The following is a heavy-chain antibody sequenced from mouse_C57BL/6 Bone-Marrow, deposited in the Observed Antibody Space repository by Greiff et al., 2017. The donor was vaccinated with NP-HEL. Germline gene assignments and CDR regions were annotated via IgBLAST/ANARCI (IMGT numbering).Heavy chain of an antibody. Sequence: QVQLQQSGAELARPGASVKLSCKASGYTFTSYGISWVKQRTGQGLEWIGEIYPRSGNTYYNEKFKGKATLTADKSSSTAYMELLSLTSEDSAVYFCARDYGSSYWYFDVWGTGTTVTVSS. D-gene: IGHD1-1*01. V-gene: IGHV1-81*01. J-gene: IGHJ1*03. CDR3: ARDYGSSYWYFDV. CDR1: GYTFTSYG. CDR2: IYPRSGNT.